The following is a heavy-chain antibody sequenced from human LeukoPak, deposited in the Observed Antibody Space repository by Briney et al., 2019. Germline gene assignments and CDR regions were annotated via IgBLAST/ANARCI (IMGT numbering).Heavy chain of an antibody. J-gene: IGHJ6*03. V-gene: IGHV3-20*04. CDR3: ARRESTYQNYYYFYYMDV. CDR1: GFTFDDYG. Sequence: GGSLRLSCAASGFTFDDYGMSWVRQAPGKGLEWVSGINWNGGSTDYADSVKGRFTISRDNAKDSLYLQMDSLRAEDTALYYCARRESTYQNYYYFYYMDVWGKGTTVTVSS. CDR2: INWNGGST.